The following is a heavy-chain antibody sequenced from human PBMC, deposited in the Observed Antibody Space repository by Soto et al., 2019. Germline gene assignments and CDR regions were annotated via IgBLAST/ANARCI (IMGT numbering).Heavy chain of an antibody. D-gene: IGHD3-3*01. V-gene: IGHV4-34*01. CDR3: ARGGERITIFGVVIRPYYYGMDV. Sequence: SETLSLTCAVYGGSFSGYYWSWIRQPPGKGLEWIGEINHSGSTNYNPSLKSRVTISIDTSKNQFSLKLSSVTAADTAVYYCARGGERITIFGVVIRPYYYGMDVWGQGTTVTVSS. J-gene: IGHJ6*02. CDR1: GGSFSGYY. CDR2: INHSGST.